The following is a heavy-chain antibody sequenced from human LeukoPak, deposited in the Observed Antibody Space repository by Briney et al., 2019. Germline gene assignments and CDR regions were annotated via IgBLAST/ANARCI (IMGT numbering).Heavy chain of an antibody. Sequence: PETLSLTCAVPGGSISSYNWRWIWQPPGKGLEWIGYIYYSVSTNDNPSIKSRITISVDTSKNQFALKLSSVTAADTAVYYCARYRLDCSGGSGYSDWGQGTLVTVSS. J-gene: IGHJ4*02. CDR2: IYYSVST. D-gene: IGHD2-15*01. CDR3: ARYRLDCSGGSGYSD. CDR1: GGSISSYN. V-gene: IGHV4-59*01.